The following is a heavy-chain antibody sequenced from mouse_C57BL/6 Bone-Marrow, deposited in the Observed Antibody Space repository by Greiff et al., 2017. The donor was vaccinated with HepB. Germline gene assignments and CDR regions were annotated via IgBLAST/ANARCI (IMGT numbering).Heavy chain of an antibody. CDR1: GFNIKDDY. Sequence: EVKLQESGAELVRPGASVKLSCTASGFNIKDDYMHWVKQRPEQGLEWIGWIDPENGDTEYASKFQGKATITADTSSNTAYLQLSSLTSEDTAVYYCTTTVVATKGYFDYWGQGTTLTVSS. CDR2: IDPENGDT. CDR3: TTTVVATKGYFDY. D-gene: IGHD1-1*01. J-gene: IGHJ2*01. V-gene: IGHV14-4*01.